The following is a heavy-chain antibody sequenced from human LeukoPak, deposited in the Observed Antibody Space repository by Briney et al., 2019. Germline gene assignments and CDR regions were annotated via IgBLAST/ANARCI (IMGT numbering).Heavy chain of an antibody. CDR2: ISGSGGST. J-gene: IGHJ4*02. CDR3: ARGAKWAYYFDY. CDR1: GGSFSGYY. Sequence: PSETLSLTCAVYGGSFSGYYWSWVRQAPGKGLEWVSAISGSGGSTYYADSVKGRFTISRDNAKDTLYLHMNSLTAEDTAVYYCARGAKWAYYFDYWGQGTLVTVSS. D-gene: IGHD1-26*01. V-gene: IGHV3-23*01.